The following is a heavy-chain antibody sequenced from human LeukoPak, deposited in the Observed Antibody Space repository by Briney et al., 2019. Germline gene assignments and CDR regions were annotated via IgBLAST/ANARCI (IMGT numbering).Heavy chain of an antibody. CDR1: GFTFDDYA. CDR2: ISWNSGSI. CDR3: AKDPSYDYDSSGPFDP. D-gene: IGHD3-22*01. V-gene: IGHV3-9*01. Sequence: GGSLRLSCAASGFTFDDYAMHWVRRAPGKGLEWVSGISWNSGSIGYADSVKGRFTISRDNAKNSLYLQMNSLRAEDTALYYCAKDPSYDYDSSGPFDPWGQGTLVTVSS. J-gene: IGHJ5*02.